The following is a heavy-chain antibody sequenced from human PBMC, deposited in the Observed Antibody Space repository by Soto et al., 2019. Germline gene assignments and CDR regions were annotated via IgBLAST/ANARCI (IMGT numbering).Heavy chain of an antibody. CDR1: GGTFSSYA. V-gene: IGHV1-69*13. J-gene: IGHJ5*02. CDR3: AXGPDENSSSWYFDWFDP. D-gene: IGHD6-13*01. CDR2: IIPIFGTA. Sequence: SVKVSCKASGGTFSSYAISWVRQAPGQGLEWMGGIIPIFGTANYAQKFQGRVTITADESTSTAYMELSSLRSEDTAVYYCAXGPDENSSSWYFDWFDPWGQGTLVTVSS.